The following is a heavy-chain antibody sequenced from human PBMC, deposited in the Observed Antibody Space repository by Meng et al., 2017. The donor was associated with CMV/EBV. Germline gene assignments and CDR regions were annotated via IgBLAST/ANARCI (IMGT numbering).Heavy chain of an antibody. D-gene: IGHD1-7*01. Sequence: GGSLRLSCKGSGYSFTSYWIGWVRQMPGKGLEWLGIIYPGDSDTRYSPSFQGQVTISADKSISTAYLQWSSLKASDTAMYYCARRDGIGTTAYFDYWGQGTLVTVSS. CDR2: IYPGDSDT. CDR1: GYSFTSYW. CDR3: ARRDGIGTTAYFDY. V-gene: IGHV5-51*01. J-gene: IGHJ4*02.